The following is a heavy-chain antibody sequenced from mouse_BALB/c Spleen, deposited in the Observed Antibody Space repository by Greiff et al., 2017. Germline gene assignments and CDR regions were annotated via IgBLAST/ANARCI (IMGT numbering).Heavy chain of an antibody. J-gene: IGHJ4*01. CDR3: ARDYAMDY. Sequence: VKLQESGAELVKPGASVKLSCKTSGYTFTSYWIQWVKQRPGQGLGWIGEIFPGTGTTYYNEKFKGKATLTIDTSSSTAYMQLSSLTSEDSAVYFCARDYAMDYWGQGTSVTVSS. V-gene: IGHV1S132*01. CDR1: GYTFTSYW. CDR2: IFPGTGTT.